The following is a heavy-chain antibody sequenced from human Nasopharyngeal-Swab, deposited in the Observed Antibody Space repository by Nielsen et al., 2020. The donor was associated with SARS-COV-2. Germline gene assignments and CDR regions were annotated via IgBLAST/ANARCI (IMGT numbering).Heavy chain of an antibody. J-gene: IGHJ3*02. V-gene: IGHV4-61*01. CDR2: IYYSGST. CDR3: ARGRQYQLLFIFVEDAFDI. CDR1: GGSVGSGSYY. Sequence: SEALSLTCTVSGGSVGSGSYYWSWIRQPPGKGLEWIGYIYYSGSTNYNPSLKSRVTISVDTSKNQFSLKLSSVTAADTAVYYCARGRQYQLLFIFVEDAFDIWGQGTMVTVSS. D-gene: IGHD2-2*01.